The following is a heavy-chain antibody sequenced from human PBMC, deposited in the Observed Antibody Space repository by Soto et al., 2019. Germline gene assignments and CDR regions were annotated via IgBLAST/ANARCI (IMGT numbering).Heavy chain of an antibody. J-gene: IGHJ6*02. Sequence: QVQLQQSGSGLVKPSQTLSLTCAVSGDSIRSGAYSWTWIRQPPGKGLEWIGSIDHSGSTYYNPSLKTRVTILVDRSKNQFSLSLISLTDADTAVYYCARAVPAAPPPLYYYYIMDVWGQGTKVTVSS. CDR2: IDHSGST. CDR3: ARAVPAAPPPLYYYYIMDV. V-gene: IGHV4-30-2*01. CDR1: GDSIRSGAYS. D-gene: IGHD2-2*01.